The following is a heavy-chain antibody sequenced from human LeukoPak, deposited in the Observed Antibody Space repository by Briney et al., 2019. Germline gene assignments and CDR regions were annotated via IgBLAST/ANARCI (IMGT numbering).Heavy chain of an antibody. CDR1: GYTFTSYD. V-gene: IGHV1-8*01. CDR3: AKGIGYSYGGAFDI. D-gene: IGHD5-18*01. CDR2: MNPNSGNT. J-gene: IGHJ3*02. Sequence: ASVKVSCKASGYTFTSYDINWVRQATGQGLEWMGWMNPNSGNTGYAQKFQGRVTMTRNTSISTAYMELSSLRSEDTAVYYCAKGIGYSYGGAFDIWGQGTMVTVSS.